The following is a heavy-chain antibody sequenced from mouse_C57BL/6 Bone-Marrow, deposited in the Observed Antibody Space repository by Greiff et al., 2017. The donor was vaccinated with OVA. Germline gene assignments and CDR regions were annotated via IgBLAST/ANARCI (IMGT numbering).Heavy chain of an antibody. J-gene: IGHJ2*01. CDR1: GYTFTSYW. CDR3: ARGGSRDY. CDR2: IDPSDSET. Sequence: QVQLQQPGAELVRPGSSVKLSCKASGYTFTSYWMHWVKQRPIQGLEWIGNIDPSDSETNYNQKFKDKATLTVDKSSSTAYMQLSSLTSEDSAVYYSARGGSRDYWGQGTTLTVSA. V-gene: IGHV1-52*01.